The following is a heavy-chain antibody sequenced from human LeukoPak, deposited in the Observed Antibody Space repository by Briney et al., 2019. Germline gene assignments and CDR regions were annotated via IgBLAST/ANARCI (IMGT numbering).Heavy chain of an antibody. CDR1: GFTFSTYA. D-gene: IGHD5-12*01. CDR2: ITGSGGST. J-gene: IGHJ4*02. CDR3: AKGSGYDPLDY. V-gene: IGHV3-23*01. Sequence: PGGSLRLSCVASGFTFSTYAMSWVRQAPGKGLEWVSVITGSGGSTYYADSVKGRFTISRDNSKNTLFLQMNSLRADDTAIYYCAKGSGYDPLDYWGQGTLVTVSS.